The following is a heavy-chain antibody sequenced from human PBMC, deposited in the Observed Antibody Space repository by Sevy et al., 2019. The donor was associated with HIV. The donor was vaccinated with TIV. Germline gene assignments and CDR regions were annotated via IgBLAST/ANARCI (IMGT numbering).Heavy chain of an antibody. CDR2: IYHSGGTT. V-gene: IGHV3-23*05. CDR1: GFTFGNFA. J-gene: IGHJ4*02. D-gene: IGHD2-8*02. Sequence: GGSLRLSCAASGFTFGNFAMIWARQAPGKGLEWLSSIYHSGGTTYFVDSVKGRFTISRDNSKNTLYLQMDNLRADDTAIYYCAKSPTGSESKPDYWGQGTLVTVSS. CDR3: AKSPTGSESKPDY.